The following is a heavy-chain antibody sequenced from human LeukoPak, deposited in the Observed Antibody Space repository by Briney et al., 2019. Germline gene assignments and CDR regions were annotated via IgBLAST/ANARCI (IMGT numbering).Heavy chain of an antibody. D-gene: IGHD5-24*01. CDR2: INSDGSST. V-gene: IGHV3-74*01. Sequence: GGSLRLSCAASGFTFSSYWMHWVRQAPGKGLVWVSRINSDGSSTSYADSVKGRFTISRDNAKSTLYLQMNSLRAEDTAVYYCARMGLEMATALDYWGQGTLVTVSS. CDR1: GFTFSSYW. J-gene: IGHJ4*02. CDR3: ARMGLEMATALDY.